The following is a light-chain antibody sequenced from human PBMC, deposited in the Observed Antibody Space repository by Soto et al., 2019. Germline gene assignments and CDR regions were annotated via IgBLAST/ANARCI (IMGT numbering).Light chain of an antibody. Sequence: EIVLTQSPGTLSLSPGERATLSCRASQSVRSRYLAWYQQKPGQAPWLLIYGASSRATGMPDRFSGRGSGTDFTLTILRLEPEHFAVYYCQQYSGSPTVTFGQGTKLQIK. CDR2: GAS. J-gene: IGKJ2*01. CDR1: QSVRSRY. V-gene: IGKV3-20*01. CDR3: QQYSGSPTVT.